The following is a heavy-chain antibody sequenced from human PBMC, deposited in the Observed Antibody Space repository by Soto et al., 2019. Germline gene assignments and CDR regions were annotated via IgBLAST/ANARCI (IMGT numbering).Heavy chain of an antibody. CDR3: AKDFNRLLWFGDYYSMDV. V-gene: IGHV3-9*01. J-gene: IGHJ6*03. CDR2: ISWNSGRT. D-gene: IGHD3-10*01. CDR1: GFNFDDYA. Sequence: EVQLLESGGGLVQPDRSLRLSCAASGFNFDDYAMHWVRHAPGKGLEWVSGISWNSGRTAYADSVKGRFTISRDNAKNSLYLQMNSLRAEDTALYYCAKDFNRLLWFGDYYSMDVWGKGTTVTVSS.